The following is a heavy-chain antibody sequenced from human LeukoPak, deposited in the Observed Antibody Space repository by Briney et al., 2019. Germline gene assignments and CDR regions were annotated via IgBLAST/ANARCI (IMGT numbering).Heavy chain of an antibody. V-gene: IGHV3-21*01. CDR1: GFTFSIFG. Sequence: GGSLRLSCAASGFTFSIFGLNWVRQAPGKGPEWVSCIDAHSGNTYYADSVQGRFTISRDDAKDSLYLQMNGLRVDDTAVYYCARTYDFGRGPPGDAFDTCGPGTCVIVSS. CDR2: IDAHSGNT. D-gene: IGHD3-3*01. CDR3: ARTYDFGRGPPGDAFDT. J-gene: IGHJ3*02.